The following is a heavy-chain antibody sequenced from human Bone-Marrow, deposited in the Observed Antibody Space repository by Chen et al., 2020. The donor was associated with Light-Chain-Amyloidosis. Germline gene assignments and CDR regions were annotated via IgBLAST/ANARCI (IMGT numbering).Heavy chain of an antibody. CDR1: GFTLSRYA. J-gene: IGHJ4*02. CDR2: ISYEGSNK. CDR3: AGQERKGPFFDY. V-gene: IGHV3-30*01. Sequence: QVQLVECGGGVVQPGRCLRLSCAASGFTLSRYAMHWVRQAPGKGVAWVAVISYEGSNKYYADSVKGRFTSSRDNSKNTLYLKRNSLRAEDTAVYYCAGQERKGPFFDYWGQGTLVTVSS.